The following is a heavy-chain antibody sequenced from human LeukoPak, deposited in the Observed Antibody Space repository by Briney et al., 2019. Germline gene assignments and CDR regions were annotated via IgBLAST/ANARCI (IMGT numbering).Heavy chain of an antibody. CDR1: GYTFTGYY. CDR3: ARDLMAGLSPNCWFDP. Sequence: ASVKVSCKASGYTFTGYYMHWVRQAPGQGLEWMGWINPNSGGTNYAQKFQGRVTMTRGTSISTAYMELSRLRSDDTAVYYCARDLMAGLSPNCWFDPWGQGTLVTVSS. D-gene: IGHD6-19*01. J-gene: IGHJ5*02. CDR2: INPNSGGT. V-gene: IGHV1-2*02.